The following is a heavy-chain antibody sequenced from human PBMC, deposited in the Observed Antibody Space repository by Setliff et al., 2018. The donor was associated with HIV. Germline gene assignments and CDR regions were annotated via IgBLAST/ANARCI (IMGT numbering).Heavy chain of an antibody. D-gene: IGHD3-16*01. J-gene: IGHJ3*02. Sequence: PGGSLRLSCAASGFTFSNYGMNWVRQAPGKGLEWVSYISDSSSTIYYAGSVRGRFTISRDNAKNSLYLQMNSLRAEDTAVYYCATSLPPGISYVYDAFDIWGQGTMVTVSS. CDR3: ATSLPPGISYVYDAFDI. CDR2: ISDSSSTI. V-gene: IGHV3-48*04. CDR1: GFTFSNYG.